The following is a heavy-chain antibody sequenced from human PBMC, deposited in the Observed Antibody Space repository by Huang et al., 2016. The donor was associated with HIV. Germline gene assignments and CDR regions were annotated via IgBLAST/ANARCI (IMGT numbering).Heavy chain of an antibody. V-gene: IGHV3-30-3*01. CDR3: ARDLWLRDLYYYYYMDV. Sequence: QVQLVESGGGVGQPGRSLGLSCAASRFTFSNYGVHWFRQAPGKVLEWVAVISYDGSNKDYADSVKGRFTISRDNSKNTLYLQMNSLRAEDTAVYYCARDLWLRDLYYYYYMDVWGKGTTVTVSS. D-gene: IGHD5-12*01. CDR2: ISYDGSNK. J-gene: IGHJ6*03. CDR1: RFTFSNYG.